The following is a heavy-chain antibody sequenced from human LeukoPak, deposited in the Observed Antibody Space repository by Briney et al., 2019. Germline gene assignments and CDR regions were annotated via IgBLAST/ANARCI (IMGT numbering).Heavy chain of an antibody. D-gene: IGHD3-9*01. J-gene: IGHJ4*02. CDR3: ARGGQRYPLDY. CDR1: GFTFSSYW. Sequence: GGSLRLSCVASGFTFSSYWMNWVRQAPGKGLEYVANIKQDGSAKYYVDSMEGRFTISRDNAKNSLYLQMNSLRAEDTAVYYCARGGQRYPLDYWGQGTLVTVSS. CDR2: IKQDGSAK. V-gene: IGHV3-7*01.